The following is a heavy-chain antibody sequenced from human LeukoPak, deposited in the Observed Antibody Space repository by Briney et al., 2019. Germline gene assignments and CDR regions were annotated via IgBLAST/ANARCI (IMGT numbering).Heavy chain of an antibody. Sequence: PGGSLRLSCAASGFTVSSNYMSWVRQAPGKGLEWVSVIYSGGSTYYADSVKGRFTISRDNSKNTLYLQMNSLRAEDTAVYYCAREHLRDSSGWYYYYYGMDVWGQGTTVTVSS. CDR3: AREHLRDSSGWYYYYYGMDV. V-gene: IGHV3-66*01. D-gene: IGHD6-19*01. CDR2: IYSGGST. J-gene: IGHJ6*02. CDR1: GFTVSSNY.